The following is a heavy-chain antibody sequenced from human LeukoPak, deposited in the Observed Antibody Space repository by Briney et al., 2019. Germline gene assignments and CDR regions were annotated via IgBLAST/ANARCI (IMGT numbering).Heavy chain of an antibody. D-gene: IGHD2-8*01. J-gene: IGHJ6*02. CDR2: IYYSGST. V-gene: IGHV4-59*01. CDR1: GGSINSYY. Sequence: SETLSLTCTVSGGSINSYYWSWIRQPPGKGLEWIGYIYYSGSTSYNPSLKSRVTISVDTSKNQFSLKLSSVTAADTAVYYCARDCTNAGSGMDVWGQGTTVTVSS. CDR3: ARDCTNAGSGMDV.